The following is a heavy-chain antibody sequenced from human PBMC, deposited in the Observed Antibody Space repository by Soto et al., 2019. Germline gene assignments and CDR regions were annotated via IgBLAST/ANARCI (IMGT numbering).Heavy chain of an antibody. D-gene: IGHD2-8*01. J-gene: IGHJ5*01. V-gene: IGHV6-1*01. CDR2: TYYRSKWYN. CDR1: GDSVSTNRAT. Sequence: PSQTLSLNCAISGDSVSTNRATWDWIRQSPSRNNEWLGRTYYRSKWYNDYAGYVKGRRSFNPDTSNNQFSLQLNSVTPDDTAVYYCARLIGNSWLDSWGQGTLVTVSS. CDR3: ARLIGNSWLDS.